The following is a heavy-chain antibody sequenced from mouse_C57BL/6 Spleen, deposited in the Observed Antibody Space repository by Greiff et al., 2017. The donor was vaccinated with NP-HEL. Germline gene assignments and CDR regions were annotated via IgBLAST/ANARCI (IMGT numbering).Heavy chain of an antibody. J-gene: IGHJ2*01. CDR3: AREANGPYFDY. Sequence: EVKLVESGGGLVKPGGSLKLSCAASGFTFSSYAMSWVRQTPEKRLEWVATISDGGSYTYYPDNVKGRFTISRDNAKNNLYLQMSHLKSEDTAMYYCAREANGPYFDYWGKGTTLTVSS. V-gene: IGHV5-4*01. CDR2: ISDGGSYT. D-gene: IGHD1-1*02. CDR1: GFTFSSYA.